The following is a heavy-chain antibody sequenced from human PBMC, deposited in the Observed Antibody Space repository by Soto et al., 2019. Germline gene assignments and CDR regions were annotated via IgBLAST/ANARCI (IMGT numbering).Heavy chain of an antibody. J-gene: IGHJ6*03. V-gene: IGHV3-33*01. CDR1: GFTFSSYG. Sequence: QVQLVESGGGVVQPGRSLRLSCAASGFTFSSYGMHWVRQAPGKGLEWVAVIWYDGSNKYYADSVKGRFTISRDNSKNTLYLQMNSLRAEDTAVYYCARDGGDCSSTSCYHNYYYYYMDVWGKGTTVTVSS. D-gene: IGHD2-2*01. CDR3: ARDGGDCSSTSCYHNYYYYYMDV. CDR2: IWYDGSNK.